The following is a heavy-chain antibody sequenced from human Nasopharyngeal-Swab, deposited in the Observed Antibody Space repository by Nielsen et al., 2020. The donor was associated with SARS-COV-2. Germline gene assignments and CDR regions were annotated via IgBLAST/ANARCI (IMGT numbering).Heavy chain of an antibody. CDR2: INHDGSRT. V-gene: IGHV3-74*01. Sequence: GESLKISCSASGFSFGDYAIHWVRQAPGKGLVWVSRINHDGSRTGYADSVKGRFTISRDNAKNTVYLQMNSLRAEDTAVYYCARDFDKTGDWGQGSLVTVSS. D-gene: IGHD7-27*01. J-gene: IGHJ4*02. CDR3: ARDFDKTGD. CDR1: GFSFGDYA.